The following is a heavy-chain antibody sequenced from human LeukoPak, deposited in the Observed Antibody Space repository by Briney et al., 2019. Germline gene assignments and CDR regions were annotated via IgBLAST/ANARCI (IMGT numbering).Heavy chain of an antibody. V-gene: IGHV4-39*01. CDR3: ARSHIVVAIAIHPDPPQS. D-gene: IGHD2-21*01. CDR1: GASIDSSNSH. J-gene: IGHJ5*02. Sequence: SETLSLTCTVSGASIDSSNSHWGWIRQSPGKGLEWIGSIYNSGSTYYNPSLKRRVFISIDRSKNQFSLKLTSVTAADTAVYYCARSHIVVAIAIHPDPPQSWGLGTLVTVSS. CDR2: IYNSGST.